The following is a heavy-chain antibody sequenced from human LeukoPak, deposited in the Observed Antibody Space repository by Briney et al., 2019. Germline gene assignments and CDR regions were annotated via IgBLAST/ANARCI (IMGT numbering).Heavy chain of an antibody. CDR1: GFTVSSNY. V-gene: IGHV3-66*01. D-gene: IGHD3-22*01. Sequence: GGSLRLSCAASGFTVSSNYMSWVRQAPGKGLEWVSVIYSGGSTYYADSVKGRFTISRDNSKNTLYLQMNSLRAEDTAVYYCARVDSSGYYYFDYWGQGTLATVSS. CDR3: ARVDSSGYYYFDY. CDR2: IYSGGST. J-gene: IGHJ4*02.